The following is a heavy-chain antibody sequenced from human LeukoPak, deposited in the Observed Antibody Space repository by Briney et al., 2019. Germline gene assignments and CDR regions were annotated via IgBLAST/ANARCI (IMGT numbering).Heavy chain of an antibody. V-gene: IGHV3-30*04. CDR3: ARDRSYSFFDY. CDR2: ISYDGGDE. J-gene: IGHJ4*02. Sequence: GRSLRLSCAASGITFGSYAMHWVRQAPGKGLEWVSAISYDGGDEFYADPVKGRFTVSRDNSKSTLYLQMNSLRPEDTAVYYCARDRSYSFFDYWGQGTLVTVSS. D-gene: IGHD2-21*01. CDR1: GITFGSYA.